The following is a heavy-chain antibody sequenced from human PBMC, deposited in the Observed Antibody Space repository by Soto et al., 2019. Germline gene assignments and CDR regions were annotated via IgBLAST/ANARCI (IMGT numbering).Heavy chain of an antibody. J-gene: IGHJ4*02. CDR2: IYWYDNR. CDR1: GFSLTTSGVG. Sequence: QITLKESGPTLVKPTQTLTLTCTFSGFSLTTSGVGVGWVRQPPGKALEWLALIYWYDNRYYSPSLKSSLTITNDPSKNPVVLTTTNMDPVDTATYYCAPRKGFDSSDYYYELDYWGQGTLVTVSS. D-gene: IGHD3-22*01. CDR3: APRKGFDSSDYYYELDY. V-gene: IGHV2-5*01.